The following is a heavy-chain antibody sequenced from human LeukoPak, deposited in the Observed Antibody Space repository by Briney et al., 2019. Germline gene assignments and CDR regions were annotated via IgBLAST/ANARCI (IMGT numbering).Heavy chain of an antibody. J-gene: IGHJ4*02. CDR1: GFTFSSYW. CDR3: ARNNDYGGNLFDY. CDR2: IKQDGSEK. D-gene: IGHD4-23*01. V-gene: IGHV3-7*01. Sequence: GSLRLSCAASGFTFSSYWMSWVRQAPGEGLEWVGNIKQDGSEKYYVDSVKGRFTISRDNAKNSPYLQMNSLRAEDTAVYYCARNNDYGGNLFDYWGQGTLVTVSS.